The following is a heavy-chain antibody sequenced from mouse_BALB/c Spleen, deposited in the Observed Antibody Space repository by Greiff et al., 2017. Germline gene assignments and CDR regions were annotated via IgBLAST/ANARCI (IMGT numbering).Heavy chain of an antibody. D-gene: IGHD1-1*01. CDR2: ISYSGST. J-gene: IGHJ4*01. Sequence: EVKLMESGPGLVKPSQSLSLTCTVTGYSITTDYAWNWIRQFPGNKLEWMGYISYSGSTSYNPSLKSRISITRDTSKNQFFLQLNSVTTEDTATYYCARYGSSPYGSSYYYAMDYWGQGTSVTVSS. CDR3: ARYGSSPYGSSYYYAMDY. V-gene: IGHV3-2*02. CDR1: GYSITTDYA.